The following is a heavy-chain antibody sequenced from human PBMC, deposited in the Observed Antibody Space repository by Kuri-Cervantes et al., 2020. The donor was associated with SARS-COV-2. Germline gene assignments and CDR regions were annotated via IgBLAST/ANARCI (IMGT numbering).Heavy chain of an antibody. D-gene: IGHD3-3*01. Sequence: GSLRLSCTASGFTFGDYAMSWVRQAPGKGLEWVGFIRSKAYGGTTEYAASVKGRFTISRDDSKSIAYLQMNSLKTEDTAVYYCTSNDFWSGYYFDYWGQGTLVTVSS. CDR2: IRSKAYGGTT. CDR3: TSNDFWSGYYFDY. V-gene: IGHV3-49*04. J-gene: IGHJ4*02. CDR1: GFTFGDYA.